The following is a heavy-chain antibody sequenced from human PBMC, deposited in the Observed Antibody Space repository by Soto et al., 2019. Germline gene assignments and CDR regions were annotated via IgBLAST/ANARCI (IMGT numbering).Heavy chain of an antibody. D-gene: IGHD5-18*01. CDR2: IYYSGST. J-gene: IGHJ4*02. CDR3: ASSTPYSYGRVDY. Sequence: SETLSLTCTVSGGSISSYYWSWIRQPPGKGLEWIGYIYYSGSTNYNPSLKSRVTISVDTSKNQFSLKLSSVTAADTAVYYCASSTPYSYGRVDYWGQGTLVTVSS. V-gene: IGHV4-59*01. CDR1: GGSISSYY.